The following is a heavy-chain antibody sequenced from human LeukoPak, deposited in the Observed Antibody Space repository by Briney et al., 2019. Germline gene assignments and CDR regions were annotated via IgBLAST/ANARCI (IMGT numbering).Heavy chain of an antibody. J-gene: IGHJ4*02. CDR1: GDAINSNY. CDR3: PRLHAGCPGGRCRAPFDY. Sequence: SETLSLTCSVSGDAINSNYWSWMRQPPGQGLEWIGYIYYGGSTNYNPSLKSRVSMSVDTSKNQFSLNLSSVTAADTAVYHCPRLHAGCPGGRCRAPFDYWGQGTLVTVSS. D-gene: IGHD2-15*01. CDR2: IYYGGST. V-gene: IGHV4-59*01.